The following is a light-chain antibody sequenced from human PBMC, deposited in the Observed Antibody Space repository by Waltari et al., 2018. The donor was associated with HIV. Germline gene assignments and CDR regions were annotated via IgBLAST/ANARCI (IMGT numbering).Light chain of an antibody. V-gene: IGKV1-5*03. CDR3: QQYNTYPYT. CDR2: KAS. J-gene: IGKJ2*01. Sequence: DIQMTQSPSTLSASVGDRVTITCRTSQSISSWLAWYQQKPGKAPKLLIYKASSLESGVPSRFSGSGSGTEFTLTISSLQPDDFATYYCQQYNTYPYTFGQGTKLEIK. CDR1: QSISSW.